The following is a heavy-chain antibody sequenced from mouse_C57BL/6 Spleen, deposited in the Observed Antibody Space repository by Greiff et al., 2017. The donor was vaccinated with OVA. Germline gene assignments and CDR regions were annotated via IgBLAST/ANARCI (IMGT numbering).Heavy chain of an antibody. CDR3: TRGRQFYYGSSPYYFDY. CDR1: GYTFTDYE. D-gene: IGHD1-1*01. J-gene: IGHJ2*01. CDR2: IDPETGGT. V-gene: IGHV1-15*01. Sequence: QVQLKQSGAELVRPGASVTLSCKASGYTFTDYEMHWVKQTPVHGLEWIGAIDPETGGTAYNQKFKGKAILTADKSSSTAYMELRSLTSEDSAVYYCTRGRQFYYGSSPYYFDYWGQGTTLTVSS.